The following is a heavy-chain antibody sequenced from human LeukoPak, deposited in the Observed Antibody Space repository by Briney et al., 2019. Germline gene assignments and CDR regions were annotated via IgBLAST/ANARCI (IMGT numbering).Heavy chain of an antibody. CDR1: GFTFSSYW. CDR2: IKQDGSEK. Sequence: GGSLRLSCAASGFTFSSYWMSWVRQAPGKGLEWVANIKQDGSEKYYVDSVKGRFTISRDNAKSSLYLQMNSLRAEDTAVYYCARERSYYYYYGMDVWGQGTTVTVSS. J-gene: IGHJ6*02. V-gene: IGHV3-7*01. D-gene: IGHD1-26*01. CDR3: ARERSYYYYYGMDV.